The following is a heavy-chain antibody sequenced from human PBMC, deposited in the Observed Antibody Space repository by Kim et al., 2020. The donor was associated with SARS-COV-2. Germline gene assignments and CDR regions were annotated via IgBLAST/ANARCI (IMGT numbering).Heavy chain of an antibody. V-gene: IGHV4-39*01. J-gene: IGHJ3*02. CDR3: ARPLWSYDSSGPGAFDI. CDR2: IYYSGST. CDR1: GGSISSSSYY. D-gene: IGHD3-22*01. Sequence: SETLSLTCTVSGGSISSSSYYWGWIRQPPGKGLEWIGSIYYSGSTYYNPSLKSRVTISVDTSKNQFSLKLSSVTAADTAVYYCARPLWSYDSSGPGAFDIWGQGTMVTVSS.